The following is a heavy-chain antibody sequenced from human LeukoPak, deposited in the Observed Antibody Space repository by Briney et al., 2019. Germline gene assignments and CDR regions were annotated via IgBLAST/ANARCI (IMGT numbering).Heavy chain of an antibody. Sequence: GGSLRLSCAASGFIFSTYSMNWVRQAPGKGLEWVSYISSSSGTIYYADSVKGRFTISRDNAKNSLYLQMNSLRAEDTAVYYCARVVNSGYDYHFDSWGQGTLVTVSS. J-gene: IGHJ4*02. D-gene: IGHD5-12*01. CDR1: GFIFSTYS. CDR3: ARVVNSGYDYHFDS. V-gene: IGHV3-48*01. CDR2: ISSSSGTI.